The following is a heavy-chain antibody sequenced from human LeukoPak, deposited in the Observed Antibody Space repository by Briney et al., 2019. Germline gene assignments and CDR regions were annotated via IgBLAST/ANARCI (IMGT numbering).Heavy chain of an antibody. J-gene: IGHJ4*02. CDR2: INHSGST. V-gene: IGHV4-34*01. D-gene: IGHD2-8*01. Sequence: SETLSLTCAVYGGSFSGYYWSWIRQPPGKGLEWIGEINHSGSTNYNPSLKSRVTISVDTSKNQFSLKLSSVTAADTAVYYCARGGVGGPGDFDYWGQGTLVTVSA. CDR1: GGSFSGYY. CDR3: ARGGVGGPGDFDY.